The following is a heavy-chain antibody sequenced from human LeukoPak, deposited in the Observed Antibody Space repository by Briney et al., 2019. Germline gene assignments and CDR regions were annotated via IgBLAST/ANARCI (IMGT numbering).Heavy chain of an antibody. Sequence: SQTLSLTCAISGDSVSGKSVAWNWIRQFPSRGLEWLGRTFYRSKWSSEYATSMKGRITINPDTSKNQFSLQLISVTPEDTAVYYCARGDGPIHGRYYFDYWGQGTLITVSS. CDR2: TFYRSKWSS. CDR3: ARGDGPIHGRYYFDY. J-gene: IGHJ4*02. CDR1: GDSVSGKSVA. D-gene: IGHD3-10*01. V-gene: IGHV6-1*01.